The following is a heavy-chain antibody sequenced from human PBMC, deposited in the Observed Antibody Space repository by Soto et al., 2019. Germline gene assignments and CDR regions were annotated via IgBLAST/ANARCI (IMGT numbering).Heavy chain of an antibody. V-gene: IGHV3-30*18. D-gene: IGHD2-2*01. CDR1: GFTFSSYG. Sequence: QVQLVESGGGVVQPGRSLRLSCAASGFTFSSYGMHWVRQAPGKGLEWVAVISYDGSNKYYADSVKGRFTISRDNSKNTLYLQMNSLRAEDTAVYYCAKDREYQLLFQEYFDYWGQGTLVTVSS. J-gene: IGHJ4*02. CDR2: ISYDGSNK. CDR3: AKDREYQLLFQEYFDY.